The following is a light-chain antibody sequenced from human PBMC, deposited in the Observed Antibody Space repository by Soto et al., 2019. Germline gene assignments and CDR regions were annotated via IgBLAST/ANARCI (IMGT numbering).Light chain of an antibody. CDR2: KAS. CDR1: QSISSW. Sequence: DIQITHSPSILSSSVVYRVTITCRASQSISSWLAWYRQKPGKAPNLLIHKASHLESGVPSRFSGSGSGTEFTLTISSLQPGDFATYYCQHYNSYPWTFGQGTKVDIK. J-gene: IGKJ1*01. V-gene: IGKV1-5*03. CDR3: QHYNSYPWT.